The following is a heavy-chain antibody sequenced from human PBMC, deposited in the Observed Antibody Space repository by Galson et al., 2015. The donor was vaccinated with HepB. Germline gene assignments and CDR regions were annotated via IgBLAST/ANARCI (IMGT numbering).Heavy chain of an antibody. CDR3: ARGRMTMVRGVSLYGMDV. Sequence: SLRLSCAASGFTFSSDSMNWVRQAPGKGLEWVSSISSSSSFKFYAESVKGRFTISRDNAKNSLYLQMNSLRAEDTALYYCARGRMTMVRGVSLYGMDVWGQGTTVTVSS. CDR1: GFTFSSDS. V-gene: IGHV3-21*01. CDR2: ISSSSSFK. J-gene: IGHJ6*02. D-gene: IGHD3-10*01.